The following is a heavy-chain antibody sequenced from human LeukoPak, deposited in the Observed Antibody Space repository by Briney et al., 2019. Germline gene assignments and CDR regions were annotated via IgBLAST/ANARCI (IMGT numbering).Heavy chain of an antibody. CDR3: ARDPGFSAFDI. CDR2: INQDGSVK. CDR1: GFTFSRSW. D-gene: IGHD6-25*01. V-gene: IGHV3-7*01. J-gene: IGHJ3*02. Sequence: GGSLRLSCAASGFTFSRSWMNWVRQAPGKGLEFVANINQDGSVKNYVDFVRGRFTISRDNAKNSLYLQMNSLRAEDTAVYYCARDPGFSAFDIWGQGTMVTVSS.